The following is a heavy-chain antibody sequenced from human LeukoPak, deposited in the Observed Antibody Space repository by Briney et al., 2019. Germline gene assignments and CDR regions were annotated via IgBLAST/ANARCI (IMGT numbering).Heavy chain of an antibody. CDR1: GFTFSYYS. CDR3: AKDPRPSLAVAGTWGVSYFDY. Sequence: MTGGSLRLSCAASGFTFSYYSMNWVRQAPGKGLEWVSAISDTGNTYHADSVKGRFTISRDSSKNTLFLQMNSLRAEDTAVYYCAKDPRPSLAVAGTWGVSYFDYWGQGTLVTVSS. V-gene: IGHV3-21*01. D-gene: IGHD6-19*01. CDR2: ISDTGNT. J-gene: IGHJ4*02.